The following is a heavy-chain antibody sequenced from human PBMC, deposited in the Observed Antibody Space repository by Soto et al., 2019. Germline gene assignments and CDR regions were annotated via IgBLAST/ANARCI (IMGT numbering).Heavy chain of an antibody. CDR1: GFTFSSYA. J-gene: IGHJ5*02. Sequence: GGSLRLSCAASGFTFSSYAMHWVRQAPGKGLEWVAVISYDGSNKYYADSVKGRFTISRDNSKNTLYLQMNSLRAEDTAVYYCARGGGSQLRAPFDPWGQGTLVTVSS. CDR2: ISYDGSNK. D-gene: IGHD2-2*01. V-gene: IGHV3-30-3*01. CDR3: ARGGGSQLRAPFDP.